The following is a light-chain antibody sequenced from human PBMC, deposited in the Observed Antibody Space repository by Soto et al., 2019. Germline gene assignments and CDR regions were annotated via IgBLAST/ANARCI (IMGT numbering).Light chain of an antibody. Sequence: EIVLTQSPGTLSLSPGERATLSCRASQSVSSSYLAWYQQKTGQAPRLLIYGASSRATGIPDRFSGSGSGTDFTLNISRMEPEDLAVYYCQQYGSSQLKVGQGNKVESK. CDR2: GAS. CDR1: QSVSSSY. J-gene: IGKJ1*01. CDR3: QQYGSSQLK. V-gene: IGKV3-20*01.